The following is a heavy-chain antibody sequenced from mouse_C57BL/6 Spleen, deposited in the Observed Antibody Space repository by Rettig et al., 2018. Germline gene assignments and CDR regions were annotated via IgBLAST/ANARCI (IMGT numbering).Heavy chain of an antibody. CDR2: INPSNGGT. D-gene: IGHD3-2*02. Sequence: GNINPSNGGTNYNEKFKSKATLTVDKSSSTAYMQLSSLTSEDSAVYYCAQLRLAYWGQGTLVTVSA. V-gene: IGHV1-53*01. CDR3: AQLRLAY. J-gene: IGHJ3*01.